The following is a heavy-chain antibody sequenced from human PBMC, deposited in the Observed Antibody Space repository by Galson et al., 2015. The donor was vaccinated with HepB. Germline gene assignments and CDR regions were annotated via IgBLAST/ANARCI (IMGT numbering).Heavy chain of an antibody. CDR3: TTDRREYYGSGSFDAFDI. D-gene: IGHD3-10*01. J-gene: IGHJ3*02. CDR2: ISYDGSNK. CDR1: GFTFSSYA. V-gene: IGHV3-30-3*01. Sequence: SLRLSCAASGFTFSSYAMHWVRQAPGKGLEWVAVISYDGSNKYYADSVKGRFTISRDDSKNTLYLQMNSLKTEDTAVYYCTTDRREYYGSGSFDAFDIWGQGTMVTVSS.